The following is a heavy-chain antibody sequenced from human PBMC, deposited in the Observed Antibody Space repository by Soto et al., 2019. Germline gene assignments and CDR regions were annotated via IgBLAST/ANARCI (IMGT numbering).Heavy chain of an antibody. J-gene: IGHJ3*02. Sequence: GGSLRLSCAASGFTVSSNYMSWVRQAPGKGLEWVSVIYSGGSTYYADSVKGRFTISRDNSKNTLYLQMNSLRAEDTAVYYCARDTSGLHLGELSEDAFDIWGQGTMVTVSS. CDR1: GFTVSSNY. D-gene: IGHD3-16*02. CDR2: IYSGGST. CDR3: ARDTSGLHLGELSEDAFDI. V-gene: IGHV3-66*01.